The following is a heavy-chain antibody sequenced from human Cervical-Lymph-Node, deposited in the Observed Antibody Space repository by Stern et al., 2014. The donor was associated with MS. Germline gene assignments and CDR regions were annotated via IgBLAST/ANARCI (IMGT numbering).Heavy chain of an antibody. CDR2: PSSATP. Sequence: VQLVESGPGLVKPSETLSLTCTVSGGSLSHFYWTWIRQPPGKGLAWIGSPSSATPNYTPSLKGRVTFSLAPSKDQFFLNLPSVTAADTAVYYCAREEIEPLFYLEYWGQGILVTVSS. J-gene: IGHJ4*02. D-gene: IGHD3-22*01. V-gene: IGHV4-4*08. CDR1: GGSLSHFY. CDR3: AREEIEPLFYLEY.